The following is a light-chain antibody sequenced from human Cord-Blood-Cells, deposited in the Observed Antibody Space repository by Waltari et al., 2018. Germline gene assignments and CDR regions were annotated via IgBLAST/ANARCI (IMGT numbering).Light chain of an antibody. Sequence: QTVVTQAPSLTVSPGGTVTLTCASSTDPVTSGYYPNWFQQKPGQAPRALIYSKSNKHSWTPARFSGSLLGGKAALTLSGVQPEDEAEYYCLLYYGGAHVFGTGTKVTVL. J-gene: IGLJ1*01. CDR2: SKS. V-gene: IGLV7-43*01. CDR3: LLYYGGAHV. CDR1: TDPVTSGYY.